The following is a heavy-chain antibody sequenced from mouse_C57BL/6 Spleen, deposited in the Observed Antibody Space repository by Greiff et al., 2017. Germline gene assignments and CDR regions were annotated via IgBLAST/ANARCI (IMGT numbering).Heavy chain of an antibody. CDR2: IDPSDSYT. CDR1: GYTFTSYW. V-gene: IGHV1-69*01. Sequence: QVQLQQPGAELVMPGASVKLSCKASGYTFTSYWMHWVKQRPGQGLEWIGEIDPSDSYTNYNQKFKGKSTLTVDKSSSTAYMQLSSLTSEDSAVYYCARFWGWRPWYFDVWGTGTTVTVSS. J-gene: IGHJ1*03. CDR3: ARFWGWRPWYFDV. D-gene: IGHD2-3*01.